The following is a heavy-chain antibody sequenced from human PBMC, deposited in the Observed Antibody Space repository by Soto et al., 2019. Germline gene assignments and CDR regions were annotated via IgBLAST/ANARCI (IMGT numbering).Heavy chain of an antibody. V-gene: IGHV4-59*01. J-gene: IGHJ5*02. CDR1: GGSISSYY. Sequence: KTSETLSLTCTVSGGSISSYYWSWIRQPPGKGLEWIGYIYYSGSTNYNPSLKSRVTISVDTSKNQFSLKLSSVTAADTAVYYCARNPPFEGNWFDPWGQGTLVTVSS. CDR2: IYYSGST. D-gene: IGHD3-10*01. CDR3: ARNPPFEGNWFDP.